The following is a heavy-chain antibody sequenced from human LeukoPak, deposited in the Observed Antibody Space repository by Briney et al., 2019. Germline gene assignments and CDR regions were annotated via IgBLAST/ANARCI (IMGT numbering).Heavy chain of an antibody. CDR2: ISSSSNYI. V-gene: IGHV3-21*01. D-gene: IGHD3-10*01. CDR3: ARVPHAMVRGVIITEFYFDY. CDR1: GFTFSSYA. J-gene: IGHJ4*02. Sequence: GGSLRLSCAASGFTFSSYAMNWVRQAPGKGLEWVSSISSSSNYIYYADSVKGRFTISRDNAKNSLYLQMNSLRAEDTAVYYCARVPHAMVRGVIITEFYFDYWGQGTLVTVSS.